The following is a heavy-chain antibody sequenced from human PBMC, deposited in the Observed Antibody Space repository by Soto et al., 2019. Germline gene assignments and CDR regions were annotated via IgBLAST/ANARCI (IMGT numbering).Heavy chain of an antibody. Sequence: EVPLVETGGGLVQPGGSLRLSRAASGFTFSSFWMHWVRQVPGKGLVWVSRINTDGSSTGYADSVKGRFTISRDNAKNTVYLQWNSLRAGDTAVYYCASVGRVWEGVTWGQGTVVTVSS. D-gene: IGHD1-26*01. CDR1: GFTFSSFW. V-gene: IGHV3-74*01. J-gene: IGHJ4*02. CDR2: INTDGSST. CDR3: ASVGRVWEGVT.